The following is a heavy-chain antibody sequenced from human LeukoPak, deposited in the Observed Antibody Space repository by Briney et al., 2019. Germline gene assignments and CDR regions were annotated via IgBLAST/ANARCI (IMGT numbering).Heavy chain of an antibody. J-gene: IGHJ6*03. CDR1: GYTFTSYD. CDR2: MNPNSGNT. Sequence: GASVKVSCKASGYTFTSYDINWVRQATGQGLEWMGWMNPNSGNTGYAQKFQGRVTITRNTSISTAYMELSSLRSDDTAVYYCARDLYCSSTSCYASYYYYYYMDVWGKGTTVTVSS. D-gene: IGHD2-2*01. CDR3: ARDLYCSSTSCYASYYYYYYMDV. V-gene: IGHV1-8*03.